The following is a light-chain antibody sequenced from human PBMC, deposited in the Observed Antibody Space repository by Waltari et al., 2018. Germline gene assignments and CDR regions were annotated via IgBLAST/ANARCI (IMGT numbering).Light chain of an antibody. CDR1: ALPRAN. Sequence: SYELPQPPSVSVSPGQTARITCSGTALPRANVFWYQQKSGQAPVLVIYEDNKRPTGVPERFFGSTSGTEATLTITGAQEDDEADFYCYSPDISGAYGIFGGGTKLTVL. CDR2: EDN. CDR3: YSPDISGAYGI. J-gene: IGLJ2*01. V-gene: IGLV3-10*01.